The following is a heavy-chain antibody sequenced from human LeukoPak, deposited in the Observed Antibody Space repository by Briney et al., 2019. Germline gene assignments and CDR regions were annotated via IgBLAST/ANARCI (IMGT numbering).Heavy chain of an antibody. V-gene: IGHV3-33*01. CDR2: IWYDGSSK. CDR1: GFTFSSYG. Sequence: GGSLRLSCAASGFTFSSYGMHWVRQAPGKGLEWVAVIWYDGSSKYYADSVKGRFTISRDNARNSLYLQMNSLRDEDTAVYYCARDFRYRDSSGYYSFDYWGQGTLVTVSS. CDR3: ARDFRYRDSSGYYSFDY. J-gene: IGHJ4*02. D-gene: IGHD3-22*01.